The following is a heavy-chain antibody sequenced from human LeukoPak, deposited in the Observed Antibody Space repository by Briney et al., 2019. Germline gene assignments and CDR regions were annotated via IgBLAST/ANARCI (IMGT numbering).Heavy chain of an antibody. CDR3: ARDGALYDFWSGYYRVQDY. CDR1: GGTFSSYA. Sequence: AASVTVSCKASGGTFSSYAISWVRQAPGQGLEWMGWISAYNGNTNYAQKLQGRVTMTTDTSTSTAYMELRSLRSDDTAVYYCARDGALYDFWSGYYRVQDYWGQGTLVTVSS. CDR2: ISAYNGNT. D-gene: IGHD3-3*01. V-gene: IGHV1-18*01. J-gene: IGHJ4*02.